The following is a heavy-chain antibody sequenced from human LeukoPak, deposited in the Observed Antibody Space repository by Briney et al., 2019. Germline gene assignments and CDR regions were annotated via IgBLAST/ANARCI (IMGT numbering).Heavy chain of an antibody. CDR3: ARAGITMIVVVD. D-gene: IGHD3-22*01. J-gene: IGHJ4*02. Sequence: GGSLRLSCAASGFTVSSYSMNWVRQAPGKGLEWVSSISSSSSYIYYADSVKGRFTISRDNAKNSLYLQMNSLRAEDTAVYYCARAGITMIVVVDWGQGTLVTVSS. V-gene: IGHV3-21*01. CDR1: GFTVSSYS. CDR2: ISSSSSYI.